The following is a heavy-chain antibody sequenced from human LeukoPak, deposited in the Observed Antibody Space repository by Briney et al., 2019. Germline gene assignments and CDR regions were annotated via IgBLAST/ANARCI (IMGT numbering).Heavy chain of an antibody. CDR2: ISSSGSAV. J-gene: IGHJ4*02. CDR1: GFTFSDYY. Sequence: PGGSLRLSCAASGFTFSDYYMSWIRQAPGKGLEWVSYISSSGSAVFYADSVKGRFTISRDNAKNSLYLQMNSLRAEDTALYYCAKGSDDIVATITDYWGQGTLVTVSS. V-gene: IGHV3-11*01. D-gene: IGHD5-12*01. CDR3: AKGSDDIVATITDY.